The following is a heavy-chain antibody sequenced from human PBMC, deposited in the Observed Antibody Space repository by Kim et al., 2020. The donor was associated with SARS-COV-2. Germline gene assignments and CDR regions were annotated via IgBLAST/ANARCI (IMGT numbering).Heavy chain of an antibody. CDR1: GVSISSYY. V-gene: IGHV4-59*08. J-gene: IGHJ4*02. Sequence: SETLSRTCTVSGVSISSYYWSWIRQPPGNELEWIGYIYYSGSTNYNPSLKSRVTISVDTSKNQFSLRLSSWTTADTAVYYCARHNSIKTIVGVVIIREVVYWGQGTLVTVSS. CDR2: IYYSGST. CDR3: ARHNSIKTIVGVVIIREVVY. D-gene: IGHD3-3*01.